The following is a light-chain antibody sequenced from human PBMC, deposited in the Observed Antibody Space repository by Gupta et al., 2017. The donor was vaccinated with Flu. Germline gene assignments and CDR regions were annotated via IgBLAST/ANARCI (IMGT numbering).Light chain of an antibody. Sequence: DLVMTQSPDSLAVSLGERATINCKSSQSLLYSSNNKNYLAWYQQKPGQPPKLLIHWASTRQSGVLDRFSGSGSGTDFTLTISRLEAEDVAVYYCQQFYTTPWAFGPGTKVDIK. CDR2: WAS. CDR1: QSLLYSSNNKNY. CDR3: QQFYTTPWA. J-gene: IGKJ3*01. V-gene: IGKV4-1*01.